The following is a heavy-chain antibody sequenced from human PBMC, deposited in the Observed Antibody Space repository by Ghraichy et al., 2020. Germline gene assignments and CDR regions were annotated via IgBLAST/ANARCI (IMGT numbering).Heavy chain of an antibody. Sequence: GGSLRLSCAASGFTFSSYAMSWVRQAPGKGLEWVSAISGSGGSTYYADSVKGRFTISRDNSKNTLYLQMNSLRAEDTAVYYCATMGDSSGWYGSYYYYYGMDVWGQGTTVTVSS. CDR3: ATMGDSSGWYGSYYYYYGMDV. D-gene: IGHD6-19*01. CDR1: GFTFSSYA. CDR2: ISGSGGST. V-gene: IGHV3-23*01. J-gene: IGHJ6*02.